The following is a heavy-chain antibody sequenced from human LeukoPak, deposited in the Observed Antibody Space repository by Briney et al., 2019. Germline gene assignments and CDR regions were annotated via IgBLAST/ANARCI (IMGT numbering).Heavy chain of an antibody. Sequence: GGSLRLSCAASGFTFSSYAMHWVRQAPGKGLEWVAVISYDGSNKYYADSVKGRFTISRDNSENTLYLQMNSLRAEDTAVYYCARDAVPKGGSGWYRFQHWGQGTLVTVSS. V-gene: IGHV3-30-3*01. CDR1: GFTFSSYA. CDR3: ARDAVPKGGSGWYRFQH. D-gene: IGHD6-19*01. J-gene: IGHJ1*01. CDR2: ISYDGSNK.